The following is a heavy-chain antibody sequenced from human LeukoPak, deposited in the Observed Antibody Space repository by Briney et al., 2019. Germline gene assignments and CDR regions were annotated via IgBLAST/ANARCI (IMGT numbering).Heavy chain of an antibody. J-gene: IGHJ4*02. CDR3: AKDYRVRLYYFGY. CDR2: ISGSGGST. V-gene: IGHV3-23*01. Sequence: PGGSLRLSCAASGFTFSSYAMGWVRQAPGKGLEWVSAISGSGGSTYYADSVKGRFTISRDNFKNTLYLQMNSLRAEDTAVYYCAKDYRVRLYYFGYWGQGTLVTVSS. D-gene: IGHD3-16*02. CDR1: GFTFSSYA.